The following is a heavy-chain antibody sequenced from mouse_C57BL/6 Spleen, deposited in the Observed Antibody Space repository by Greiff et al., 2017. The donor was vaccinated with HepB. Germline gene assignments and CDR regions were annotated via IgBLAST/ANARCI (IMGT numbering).Heavy chain of an antibody. CDR2: ISDGGSYT. J-gene: IGHJ2*01. CDR1: GFTFSSYA. D-gene: IGHD4-1*01. CDR3: ARDWDVGYFDY. Sequence: EVQLVESGGGLVKPGGSLKLSCAASGFTFSSYAMSWVRQTPEKRLEWVATISDGGSYTYYPDNVKGRLTISRDNAKNNLYLQMSHLKSEDTAMYYCARDWDVGYFDYWGQGTTLTVSS. V-gene: IGHV5-4*01.